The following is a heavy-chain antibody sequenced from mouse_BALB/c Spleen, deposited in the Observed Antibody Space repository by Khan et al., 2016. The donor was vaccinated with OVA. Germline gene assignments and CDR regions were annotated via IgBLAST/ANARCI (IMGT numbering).Heavy chain of an antibody. CDR1: GYTFSSYW. CDR2: ILPGSGST. J-gene: IGHJ1*01. CDR3: ARSGDGSSYWYFDV. Sequence: QVQLQQSGAELMKPGASVKISCKATGYTFSSYWIEWVKQRPGHGLEWIGEILPGSGSTNYNEKFKGKATFTADTSSNTAYMQLSSPTSEDSAVYYCARSGDGSSYWYFDVWGAGTTVTVSS. V-gene: IGHV1-9*01. D-gene: IGHD1-1*01.